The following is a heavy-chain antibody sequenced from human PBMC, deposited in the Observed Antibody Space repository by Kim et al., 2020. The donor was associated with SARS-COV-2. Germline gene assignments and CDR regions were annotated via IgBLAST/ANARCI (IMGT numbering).Heavy chain of an antibody. V-gene: IGHV1-46*01. D-gene: IGHD6-13*01. CDR1: GYTFTSYY. CDR2: INPSGGST. J-gene: IGHJ4*02. Sequence: ASVKVSCKASGYTFTSYYMHWVRQAPGQGLEWMGIINPSGGSTSYAQKFQGRVTMTRDTSTSTVYMELSSLRSEDTAVYYCARVNSQINSWSTYPAFDYWGQGTLVTVSS. CDR3: ARVNSQINSWSTYPAFDY.